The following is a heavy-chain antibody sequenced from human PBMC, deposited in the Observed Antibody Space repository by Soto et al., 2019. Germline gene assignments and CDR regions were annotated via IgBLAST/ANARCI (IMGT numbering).Heavy chain of an antibody. CDR2: IYPGDSDT. V-gene: IGHV5-51*01. D-gene: IGHD2-21*01. Sequence: PGESLKISCKGSGSIFTNYWIAWVRQMPGKGLEWMGIIYPGDSDTRYSPSFQGQVTISADKSISTAYLQWSSLKASDTAMYYCARVPWGGTYYFDFWGLGTLVTVSS. CDR1: GSIFTNYW. J-gene: IGHJ4*02. CDR3: ARVPWGGTYYFDF.